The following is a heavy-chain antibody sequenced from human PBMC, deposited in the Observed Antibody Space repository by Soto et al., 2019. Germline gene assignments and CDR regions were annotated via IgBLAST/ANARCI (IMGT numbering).Heavy chain of an antibody. CDR2: ISISTSSSTSYI. J-gene: IGHJ3*01. CDR3: VRGDYGDYVDLGAFDV. CDR1: GFPFSIYS. Sequence: PGGALRLSCAASGFPFSIYSMTLVRQAPGKGLEWVSSISISTSSSTSYIYYADSVKGRFTISRDNAKNSLSMQMNSLRAEDTAVYFCVRGDYGDYVDLGAFDVWGFGTMLTL. V-gene: IGHV3-21*01. D-gene: IGHD4-17*01.